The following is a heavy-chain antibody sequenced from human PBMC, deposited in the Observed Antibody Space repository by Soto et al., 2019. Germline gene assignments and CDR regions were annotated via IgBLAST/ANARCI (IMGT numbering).Heavy chain of an antibody. Sequence: ASVKVSCKASGYTFTSYGISWVRQAPGQGLEWMGWISAYNGNTNYAQKLQGRVTMTTDTSTSTAYMELRSLRSDDTAVYYCARGAAVAGLYNWFDPWGQGTLVTVSS. CDR2: ISAYNGNT. J-gene: IGHJ5*02. CDR1: GYTFTSYG. CDR3: ARGAAVAGLYNWFDP. V-gene: IGHV1-18*01. D-gene: IGHD6-19*01.